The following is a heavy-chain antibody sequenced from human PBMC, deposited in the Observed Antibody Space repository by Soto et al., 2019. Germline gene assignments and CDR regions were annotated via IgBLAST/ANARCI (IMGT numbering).Heavy chain of an antibody. J-gene: IGHJ4*02. D-gene: IGHD1-1*01. Sequence: GGSLRLSCAASGFTFRSYAIHWVRQAPGKGLEWVTVISYDGSNKYYAVSVKGRFTISRDNSKDTLYLQMNSLRAEDTAVYYCARAEGTGTTGTAFDYWGQGTLVTVSS. CDR1: GFTFRSYA. CDR3: ARAEGTGTTGTAFDY. CDR2: ISYDGSNK. V-gene: IGHV3-30-3*01.